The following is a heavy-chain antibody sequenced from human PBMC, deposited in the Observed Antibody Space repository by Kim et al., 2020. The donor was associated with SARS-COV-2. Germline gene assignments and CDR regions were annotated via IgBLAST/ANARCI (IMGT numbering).Heavy chain of an antibody. CDR2: GGTT. J-gene: IGHJ4*02. CDR3: TAGVVPSH. D-gene: IGHD2-8*01. V-gene: IGHV3-49*02. Sequence: GGTTEYAASVKGRLTISRDDSKSIAYLQMNSLKTEDTAVYYCTAGVVPSHWGQGTLVTVSS.